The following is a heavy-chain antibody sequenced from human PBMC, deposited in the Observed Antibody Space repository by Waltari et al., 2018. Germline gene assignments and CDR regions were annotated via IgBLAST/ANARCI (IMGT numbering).Heavy chain of an antibody. V-gene: IGHV4-30-4*08. CDR1: GGSISRGGAF. J-gene: IGHJ3*02. CDR3: ARQGLNWNAQRGSQSAFDI. CDR2: IYDSANT. Sequence: QVQLQESGPGVVKSSQTLSLTCTVSGGSISRGGAFWSWIRQSPGRGPEWIGVIYDSANTNYNPSLKSRVILTIDISKNQFSLKMRSVTAADTAVYYCARQGLNWNAQRGSQSAFDIWGQGAMVTVSA. D-gene: IGHD1-1*01.